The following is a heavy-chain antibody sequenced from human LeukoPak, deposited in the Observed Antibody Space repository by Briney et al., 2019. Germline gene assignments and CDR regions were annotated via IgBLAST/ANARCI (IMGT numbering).Heavy chain of an antibody. J-gene: IGHJ4*02. CDR2: ISGGGGST. D-gene: IGHD5-12*01. CDR3: ARDSRGSGYEVDY. V-gene: IGHV3-43*02. CDR1: GFTFDDYA. Sequence: GGSLRLSCAASGFTFDDYAMHWVRQAPGKGLEWVSLISGGGGSTYYADSVKGRFTISRDNSKNSLYLQMNSLRDEDTAVYYCARDSRGSGYEVDYWGQGTLVTVSS.